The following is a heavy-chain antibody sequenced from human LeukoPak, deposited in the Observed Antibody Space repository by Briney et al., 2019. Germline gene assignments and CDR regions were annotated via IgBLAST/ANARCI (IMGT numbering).Heavy chain of an antibody. J-gene: IGHJ4*02. D-gene: IGHD6-13*01. CDR1: GGSISSSSYY. V-gene: IGHV4-39*07. CDR3: ARGALIAAAFDY. Sequence: PSETLSLTCTVSGGSISSSSYYWGWIRQPPGKGLEWIGSIYYSGSTYYNPSLKSRVTISVDTSKNQFSLKLSSVTAADTAVYYCARGALIAAAFDYWGQGTLVTVSS. CDR2: IYYSGST.